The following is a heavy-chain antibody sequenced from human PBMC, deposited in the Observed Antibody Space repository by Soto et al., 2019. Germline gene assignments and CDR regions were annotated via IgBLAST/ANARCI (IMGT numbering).Heavy chain of an antibody. D-gene: IGHD6-19*01. V-gene: IGHV5-10-1*01. CDR1: GYTFGNSW. CDR2: IDPSDSDT. Sequence: EVQLVPSGAEVRKPGESLRISCKDSGYTFGNSWISWLRQMPGQGLEWMGRIDPSDSDTNYSPSFQGHVTFSADKSINTVYLQWTSLKASDTAIYYCARRDNSGHDAFDIWGQGTMVTVSS. CDR3: ARRDNSGHDAFDI. J-gene: IGHJ3*02.